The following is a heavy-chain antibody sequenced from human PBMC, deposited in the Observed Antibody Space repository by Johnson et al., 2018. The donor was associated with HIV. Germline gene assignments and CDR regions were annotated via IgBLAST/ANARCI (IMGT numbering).Heavy chain of an antibody. V-gene: IGHV3-23*04. J-gene: IGHJ3*02. CDR3: ARGAPWSGSDAFDI. Sequence: VQLVESGGGVVQPGRSLRLSCAASGFTFSSYAMSWVRQAPGKGLEWVSAISGSGGSTGYADSVKGRFTISRDNAKNSLYLQMNSLRVEDTAFYYCARGAPWSGSDAFDIWGQGTMVTVSS. D-gene: IGHD3-3*01. CDR2: ISGSGGST. CDR1: GFTFSSYA.